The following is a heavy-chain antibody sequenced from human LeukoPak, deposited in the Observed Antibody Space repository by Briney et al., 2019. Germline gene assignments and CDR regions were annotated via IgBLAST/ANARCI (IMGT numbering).Heavy chain of an antibody. Sequence: GGSLRLSCAASGFTFSSYAMSWVRQAPGKGLEWVSYISSSSSTIYYADSVKGRFTISRDNAKNSLYLQMNSLRAEDTAVYYCARDRGDIVVVPAAVDYWGQGTLVTVS. CDR2: ISSSSSTI. CDR1: GFTFSSYA. D-gene: IGHD2-2*01. J-gene: IGHJ4*02. V-gene: IGHV3-48*04. CDR3: ARDRGDIVVVPAAVDY.